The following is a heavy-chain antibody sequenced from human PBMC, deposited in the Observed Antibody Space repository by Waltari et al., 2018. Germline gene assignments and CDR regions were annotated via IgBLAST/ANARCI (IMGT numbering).Heavy chain of an antibody. V-gene: IGHV4-59*01. CDR3: ARGEDRFDY. J-gene: IGHJ4*02. Sequence: QVQLQESGPGLVKPSETLSLSCTVSGGSIINNYWSWIRQPPGQGLEWIGYVYYTGSTTYNPSLRSRVTISVDTSKYQFSLKVTSVTPADTAVYYCARGEDRFDYWGQGTLVTVSS. CDR2: VYYTGST. CDR1: GGSIINNY.